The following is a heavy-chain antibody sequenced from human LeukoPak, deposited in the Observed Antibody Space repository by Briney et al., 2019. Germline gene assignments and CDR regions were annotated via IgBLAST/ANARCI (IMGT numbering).Heavy chain of an antibody. CDR1: GYSFTSYW. J-gene: IGHJ4*02. CDR2: IYPGDSDT. V-gene: IGHV5-51*01. Sequence: GEPLKISCKGSGYSFTSYWIGWVRQLPGKGLEWMGIIYPGDSDTRYSPSFQGQVTISADKSISTAYLQWSSLKASDTAKYYCASGRSSSWSDYCGQGTLVTVSS. CDR3: ASGRSSSWSDY. D-gene: IGHD6-13*01.